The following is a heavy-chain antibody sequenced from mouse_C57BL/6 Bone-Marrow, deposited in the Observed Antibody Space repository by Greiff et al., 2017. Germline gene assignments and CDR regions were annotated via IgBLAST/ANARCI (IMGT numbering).Heavy chain of an antibody. Sequence: EVHLVESGGGLVKPGGSLKLSCAASGFTFSDYGMHWVRQAPEKGLEWVAYISSGSSTIYYADTVKGRFTISRDNAKNTLFLQMTSLRSEDTAMYYCARPGDGYSPTEYFDVWGTGTTVTVSS. CDR2: ISSGSSTI. CDR3: ARPGDGYSPTEYFDV. V-gene: IGHV5-17*01. D-gene: IGHD2-3*01. J-gene: IGHJ1*03. CDR1: GFTFSDYG.